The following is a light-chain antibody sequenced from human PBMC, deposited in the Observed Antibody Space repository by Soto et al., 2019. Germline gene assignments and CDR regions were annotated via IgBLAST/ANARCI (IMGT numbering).Light chain of an antibody. V-gene: IGKV1-5*03. CDR1: QSMSIW. CDR2: KAS. CDR3: QQYNSFPWT. Sequence: DIQMTQSPSSLSASIGDRVTLTCRASQSMSIWLAWYQQKPGKAPKLLIYKASILESGVTSRFRGRGSGAEFTLTISSLQPDDFAPYYCQQYNSFPWTFGQGTKVEIK. J-gene: IGKJ1*01.